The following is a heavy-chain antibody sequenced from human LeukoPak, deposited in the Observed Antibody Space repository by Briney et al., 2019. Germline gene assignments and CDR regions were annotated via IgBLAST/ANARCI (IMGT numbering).Heavy chain of an antibody. V-gene: IGHV4-34*09. CDR1: GGSFSGYY. CDR2: INHSGST. D-gene: IGHD3-22*01. CDR3: ARTYYYDSSAVPTD. Sequence: SETLSLTCAVYGGSFSGYYWSWIRQPPGKGLEWIGEINHSGSTNYNPSLKSRVTISVDTSKNQFSLKLSSVTAADTAVYYCARTYYYDSSAVPTDWGQGTLVTVSS. J-gene: IGHJ4*02.